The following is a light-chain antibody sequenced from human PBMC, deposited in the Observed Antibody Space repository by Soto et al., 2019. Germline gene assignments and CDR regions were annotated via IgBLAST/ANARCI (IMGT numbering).Light chain of an antibody. J-gene: IGKJ1*01. Sequence: EIVLTQSPGILSLSPGERATLSCRASQSVSNSYLAWYQQKPGQAPRLLMYAASNRATGIPDRFSGSGSGTDFTLTISRLEPEDVAVYYCQQFPKWTFGQGTKVEIK. CDR2: AAS. CDR3: QQFPKWT. CDR1: QSVSNSY. V-gene: IGKV3-20*01.